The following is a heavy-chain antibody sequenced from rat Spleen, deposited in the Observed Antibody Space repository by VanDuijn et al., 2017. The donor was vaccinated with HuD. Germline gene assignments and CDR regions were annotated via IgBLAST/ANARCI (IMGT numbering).Heavy chain of an antibody. J-gene: IGHJ3*01. D-gene: IGHD4-3*01. CDR1: GFTFSNYY. CDR2: ISAVGDST. V-gene: IGHV5-27*01. Sequence: EVQLVESDGGLVQPGRSLKLSCAASGFTFSNYYMAWVRQAPTKGLEWVANISAVGDSTYCRDYVKGRFTISRDNAKSTLYLQMDSLRSEDTATYYCTTDRGEDWGQGTLVTVSS. CDR3: TTDRGED.